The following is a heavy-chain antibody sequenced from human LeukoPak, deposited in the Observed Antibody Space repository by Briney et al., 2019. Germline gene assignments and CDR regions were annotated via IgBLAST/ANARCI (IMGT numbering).Heavy chain of an antibody. CDR2: IIPIFDTT. V-gene: IGHV1-69*06. D-gene: IGHD3-10*01. CDR3: ARAIRGSKIASRYYFYYMDI. J-gene: IGHJ6*03. Sequence: SVKVSCKASGYTFTSYGISWVRQAPGQGLEWMGGIIPIFDTTNYAQNFQGRVTITADKSTNTAYMELSSLRSEDTAVYYCARAIRGSKIASRYYFYYMDIWGKGTTVTVSS. CDR1: GYTFTSYG.